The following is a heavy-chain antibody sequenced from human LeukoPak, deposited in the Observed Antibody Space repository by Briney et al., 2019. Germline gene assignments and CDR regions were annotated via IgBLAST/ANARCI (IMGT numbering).Heavy chain of an antibody. CDR2: IYYSGST. CDR1: GGSISSGGYY. D-gene: IGHD4-23*01. Sequence: SQTLSLTCTVSGGSISSGGYYWSWIRQHPGKGLEWIGYIYYSGSTYYNPSLKSRVTISVDRSKNQFSLKPNSVTAADTAVYYCARGYGDNSGAFDIWGQGTMVTVSS. V-gene: IGHV4-30-4*01. CDR3: ARGYGDNSGAFDI. J-gene: IGHJ3*02.